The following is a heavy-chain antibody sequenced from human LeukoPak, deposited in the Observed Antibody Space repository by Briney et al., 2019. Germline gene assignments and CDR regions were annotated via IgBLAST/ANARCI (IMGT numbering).Heavy chain of an antibody. J-gene: IGHJ4*02. V-gene: IGHV3-74*01. D-gene: IGHD6-13*01. CDR1: GFNFSNYW. CDR3: GRGGKVEQLVLAR. CDR2: IHSDGSTI. Sequence: GGSLRHSCAASGFNFSNYWMHWVRQVPGKGLVWVSLIHSDGSTIIYADSVKGRFTISRDNAKNTLYLQMNSLRAEDTAVYYCGRGGKVEQLVLARWGQGSLVTVSS.